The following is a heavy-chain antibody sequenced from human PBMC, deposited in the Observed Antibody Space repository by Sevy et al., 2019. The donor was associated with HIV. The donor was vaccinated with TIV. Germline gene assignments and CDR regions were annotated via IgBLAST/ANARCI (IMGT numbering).Heavy chain of an antibody. J-gene: IGHJ4*02. CDR2: IYYSGST. D-gene: IGHD2-15*01. CDR3: ALGVGYCSGGSCPFDY. V-gene: IGHV4-39*01. Sequence: SETLSLTCTVSGGSISSSSYYWGWIRQPPGKGLEWIGSIYYSGSTYYNPSLKSRVTISVDTSKNQFSLKLSSVTAADTAVYYCALGVGYCSGGSCPFDYWGQGTLVTVSS. CDR1: GGSISSSSYY.